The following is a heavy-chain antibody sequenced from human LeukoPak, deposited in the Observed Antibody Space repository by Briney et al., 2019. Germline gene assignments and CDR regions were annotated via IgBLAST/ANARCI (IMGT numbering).Heavy chain of an antibody. CDR3: ARGRGRCSSTSCYRWFDP. J-gene: IGHJ5*02. CDR2: IYYSGST. Sequence: SETLSLTCTVSGGSISSGGYYWSWIRQHPGKGLEWIGYIYYSGSTYYNPSLKSRVTISVDTSKNQFSLKLSSVTAEDTAVYYCARGRGRCSSTSCYRWFDPWGQGTLVTVSS. D-gene: IGHD2-2*01. CDR1: GGSISSGGYY. V-gene: IGHV4-31*03.